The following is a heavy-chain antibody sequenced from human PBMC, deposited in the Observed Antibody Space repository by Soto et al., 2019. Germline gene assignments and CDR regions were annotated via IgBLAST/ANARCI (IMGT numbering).Heavy chain of an antibody. D-gene: IGHD3-22*01. CDR2: IYYSGNT. J-gene: IGHJ4*02. CDR1: GGSISSGGYY. Sequence: QVQLQESGPGLVKPSQTLSLTCTVSGGSISSGGYYWSWIRQHPGKGLEWIGYIYYSGNTYYNPSLKRRVTISVDTSKNQFSLNLSSGTAADTAVYYCASIPISDSSGYYYDYYFDYWGQGTLVTVSS. V-gene: IGHV4-31*03. CDR3: ASIPISDSSGYYYDYYFDY.